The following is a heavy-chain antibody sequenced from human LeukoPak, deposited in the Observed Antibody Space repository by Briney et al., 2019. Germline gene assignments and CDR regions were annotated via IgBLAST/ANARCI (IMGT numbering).Heavy chain of an antibody. J-gene: IGHJ4*02. V-gene: IGHV3-74*01. D-gene: IGHD6-19*01. CDR2: INPDGTAT. Sequence: GGSLRLSCAASGFTFSNHWMYWVRQVPGKGLVYVSRINPDGTATGYADSVKGRFSISRDNAKNTLYLQMNTLRVEDTAVYYCASEHGGGWCKDYWGQGTLVTVDS. CDR3: ASEHGGGWCKDY. CDR1: GFTFSNHW.